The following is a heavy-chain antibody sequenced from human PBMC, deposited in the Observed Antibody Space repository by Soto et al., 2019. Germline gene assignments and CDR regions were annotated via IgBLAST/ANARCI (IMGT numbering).Heavy chain of an antibody. CDR3: AKDLGYGVRGVILQDEINYYYYGMDV. V-gene: IGHV3-30*18. Sequence: GGSLRLSCAASGFTFSSYGMHWVRQAPGKGLEWVAVISYDGSNKYYADSVKGRFTISRDNSKNTLYLQMNSLRAEDTAVYYCAKDLGYGVRGVILQDEINYYYYGMDVWGQGTTVTVSS. J-gene: IGHJ6*02. D-gene: IGHD3-10*01. CDR2: ISYDGSNK. CDR1: GFTFSSYG.